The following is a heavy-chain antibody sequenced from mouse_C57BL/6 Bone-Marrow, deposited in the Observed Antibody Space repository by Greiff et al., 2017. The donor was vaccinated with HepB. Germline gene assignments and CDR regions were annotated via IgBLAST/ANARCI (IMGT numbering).Heavy chain of an antibody. D-gene: IGHD2-4*01. CDR1: GYTFTSYW. Sequence: QVQLQQPGTELVKPGASVKLSCKASGYTFTSYWMHWVKQRPGQGLEWIGNINPSNGGTNYNEKFKSKATLTVDKSSSTAYMQLSSLTSEDSAVYYCARPGSYYYYLYAMDDWGQGTSVTVSS. V-gene: IGHV1-53*01. CDR2: INPSNGGT. CDR3: ARPGSYYYYLYAMDD. J-gene: IGHJ4*01.